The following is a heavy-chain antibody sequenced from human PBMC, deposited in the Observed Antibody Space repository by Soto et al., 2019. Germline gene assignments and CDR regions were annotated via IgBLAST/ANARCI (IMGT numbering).Heavy chain of an antibody. J-gene: IGHJ4*02. Sequence: EVQLVESGGGLVQPGGSLRLSCAASGFTFSSYEMNWVRQAPGKGLEWVSYISSSGSTIYYADSVKGRFTISRDNAKNSLYLQMNSLRAEDTAVYYCAKGGPDNDSSGYYYSDFDYWGQGTLVTVSS. V-gene: IGHV3-48*03. D-gene: IGHD3-22*01. CDR1: GFTFSSYE. CDR3: AKGGPDNDSSGYYYSDFDY. CDR2: ISSSGSTI.